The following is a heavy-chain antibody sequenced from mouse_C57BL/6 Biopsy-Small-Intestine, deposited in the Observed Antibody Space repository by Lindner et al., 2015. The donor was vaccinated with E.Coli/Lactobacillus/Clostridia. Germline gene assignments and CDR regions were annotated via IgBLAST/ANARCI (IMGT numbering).Heavy chain of an antibody. J-gene: IGHJ4*01. Sequence: SVKVSCKVSGYTLTELSMHWVRQAPGKGLEWMGGFDPEDGETIYAQKFQGRVTMTEDTSTDTAYMELTSLRVEDTAVYYCTKWLARQQAPGRRLFDYWGQGTPVTVSS. CDR2: FDPEDGET. D-gene: IGHD1-1*02. CDR3: TKWLARQQAPGRRLFDY. CDR1: GYTLTELS. V-gene: IGHV1S127*01.